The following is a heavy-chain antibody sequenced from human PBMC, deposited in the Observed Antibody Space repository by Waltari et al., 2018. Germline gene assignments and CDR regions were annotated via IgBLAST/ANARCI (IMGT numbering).Heavy chain of an antibody. D-gene: IGHD3-10*01. CDR3: ARGVVLLWFGELHFDY. J-gene: IGHJ4*02. Sequence: QRLEWMGWINAGNGNTKYSQKFQGRVTITRDTSASTAYMELSSLRSEDTAVYYCARGVVLLWFGELHFDYWGQGTLVTVSS. CDR2: INAGNGNT. V-gene: IGHV1-3*01.